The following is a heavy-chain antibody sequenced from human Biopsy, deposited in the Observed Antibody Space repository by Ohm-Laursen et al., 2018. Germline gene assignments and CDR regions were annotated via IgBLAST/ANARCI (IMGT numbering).Heavy chain of an antibody. D-gene: IGHD3-22*01. CDR1: GFTFSRYA. CDR2: ISGSGRT. V-gene: IGHV3-23*01. Sequence: SLRLSCAASGFTFSRYAMSWVRQAPGKGLEWVSAISGSGRTYYADPVKRRFTISRENSKNTLYLQMNSLRVEDTAVYYCAKDWTSQYYYDSMDDYWGQGTLVTVSS. CDR3: AKDWTSQYYYDSMDDY. J-gene: IGHJ4*02.